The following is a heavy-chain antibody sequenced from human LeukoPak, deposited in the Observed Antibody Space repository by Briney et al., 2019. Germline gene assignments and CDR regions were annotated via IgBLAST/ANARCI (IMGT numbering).Heavy chain of an antibody. CDR3: ASEVIAAAGTENWFDP. Sequence: SETLSLTCTVSGDSISSYYWSWIRQPPGKGLEWIGYIYYSGSTNYNPSLKSRVTISVDTSKNQFSLKLSSVTAADTAVYYCASEVIAAAGTENWFDPWGQGTLVNVSS. J-gene: IGHJ5*02. CDR1: GDSISSYY. CDR2: IYYSGST. V-gene: IGHV4-59*01. D-gene: IGHD6-13*01.